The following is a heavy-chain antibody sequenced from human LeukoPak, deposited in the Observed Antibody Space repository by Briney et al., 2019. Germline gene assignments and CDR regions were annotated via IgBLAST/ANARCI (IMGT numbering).Heavy chain of an antibody. J-gene: IGHJ4*02. CDR2: INPNSGGT. CDR3: ARLTSSGWSNYFDY. Sequence: ASVKVSCKTSGYSFNDHYIHWVRQAPGQGLEWMGWINPNSGGTNYAQKFQGRVTMTRDTSISTAYMELSRLRSDDTAVYYCARLTSSGWSNYFDYWGQGTLVTVSS. V-gene: IGHV1-2*02. CDR1: GYSFNDHY. D-gene: IGHD6-19*01.